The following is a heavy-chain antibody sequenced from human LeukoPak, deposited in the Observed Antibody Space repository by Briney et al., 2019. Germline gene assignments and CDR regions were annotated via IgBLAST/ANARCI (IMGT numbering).Heavy chain of an antibody. D-gene: IGHD3-10*01. J-gene: IGHJ4*02. CDR2: TFDSGST. CDR3: VREIPHYGIDY. CDR1: GGSISGYL. Sequence: PSETLSPTCTVSGGSISGYLWSWIRQPAGKGLEWVGRTFDSGSTSYNPSLESRVTMSVDTPKNQFSLRLSSVTAADTAVYFCVREIPHYGIDYWGQGTLVTVSS. V-gene: IGHV4-4*07.